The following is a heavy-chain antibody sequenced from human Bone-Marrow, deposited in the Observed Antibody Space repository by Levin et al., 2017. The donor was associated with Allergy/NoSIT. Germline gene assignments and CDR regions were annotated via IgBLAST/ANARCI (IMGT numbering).Heavy chain of an antibody. Sequence: GESLKISCAASGFTFSNSWMSWVRQTPGKGLEWVANIKEDGSEKYYVDSVKGRFTISRDNAKNSLYVQMNSLRAEDTAVYYCSRDQFRRATIGARWFDPWGQGTLVIVSS. D-gene: IGHD5-24*01. V-gene: IGHV3-7*01. CDR1: GFTFSNSW. CDR2: IKEDGSEK. CDR3: SRDQFRRATIGARWFDP. J-gene: IGHJ5*02.